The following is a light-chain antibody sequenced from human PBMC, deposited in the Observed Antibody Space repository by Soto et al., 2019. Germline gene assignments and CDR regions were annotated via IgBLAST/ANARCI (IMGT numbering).Light chain of an antibody. J-gene: IGKJ4*01. CDR1: QDISNY. CDR3: QQYEDLPLT. V-gene: IGKV1-33*01. CDR2: DAS. Sequence: DIPMTQSPSSLSASVGDRVTITCQASQDISNYLNWYQQKPGKAPKLLIFDASNVETGVPSRVSGSGYWTDFTFTIHRLQPEDAATYYCQQYEDLPLTFGGGTKVGIK.